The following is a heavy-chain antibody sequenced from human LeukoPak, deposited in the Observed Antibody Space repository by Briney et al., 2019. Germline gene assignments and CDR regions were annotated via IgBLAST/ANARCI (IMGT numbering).Heavy chain of an antibody. CDR1: GDSVSSNSPT. V-gene: IGHV6-1*01. J-gene: IGHJ6*02. CDR3: TREKDGVDV. CDR2: TYYRSKWYT. Sequence: SQTLSLTCAISGDSVSSNSPTWNWIRQSPSRGLEWLGRTYYRSKWYTDYAISVKSRITINADTPKNQFSLQLNSVTPEDTAAYYCTREKDGVDVWGQGTTVTVSS.